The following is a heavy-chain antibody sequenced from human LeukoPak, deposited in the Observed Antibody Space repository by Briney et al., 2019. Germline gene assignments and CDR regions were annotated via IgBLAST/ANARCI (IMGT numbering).Heavy chain of an antibody. CDR3: AREVVDTAMVTCGLDY. CDR1: GFTFSSYG. V-gene: IGHV3-33*01. D-gene: IGHD5-18*01. CDR2: IWYDGSNK. Sequence: GSLRLSCAAFGFTFSSYGMHWVRQAPGKGLEWVAVIWYDGSNKYYADSVKGRFTISRDNSKNTLYLQMNSLRAEDTAVYYCAREVVDTAMVTCGLDYWGQGTLVTVSS. J-gene: IGHJ4*02.